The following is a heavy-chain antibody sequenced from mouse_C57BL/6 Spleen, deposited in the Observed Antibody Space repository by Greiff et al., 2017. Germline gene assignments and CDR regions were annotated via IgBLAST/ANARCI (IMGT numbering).Heavy chain of an antibody. V-gene: IGHV2-2*01. D-gene: IGHD4-1*01. J-gene: IGHJ1*03. CDR2: IWSGGST. Sequence: VQLQESGPGLVQPSQSLSITCTVSGFSLTSYGVHWVRQSPGKGLEWLGVIWSGGSTDYNAAFISRLSISKDNSKSQVFFKMNSLQADDTAIYYCARKGSWDWYFDVWGTGTTVTVSS. CDR1: GFSLTSYG. CDR3: ARKGSWDWYFDV.